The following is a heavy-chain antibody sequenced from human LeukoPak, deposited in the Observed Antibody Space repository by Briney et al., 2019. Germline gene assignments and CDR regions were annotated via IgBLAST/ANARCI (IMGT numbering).Heavy chain of an antibody. D-gene: IGHD3-22*01. V-gene: IGHV3-53*01. CDR2: MYSDGTT. CDR1: GFTFSNYW. CDR3: ASAAYDSNGYTANHDY. J-gene: IGHJ4*02. Sequence: GGSLRLSCAASGFTFSNYWMTWVRQAPGKGLEWVSVMYSDGTTYYADSVKGRFTISRDNSKNTLYLQMNNLRAEDTAVYYCASAAYDSNGYTANHDYWGQGTLVTVSS.